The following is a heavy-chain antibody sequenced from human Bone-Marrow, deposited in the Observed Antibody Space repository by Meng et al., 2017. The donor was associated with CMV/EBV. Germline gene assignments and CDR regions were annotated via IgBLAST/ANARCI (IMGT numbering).Heavy chain of an antibody. V-gene: IGHV4-39*01. CDR2: IYYSGST. CDR3: ARHPYYYYGMDV. Sequence: SETLSLTCAVYGGSFSGYYWGWIRQPPGKGLEWIGSIYYSGSTYYNPSLKSRVTISVDTSKNQFSLKLSSVTAADTAVYYCARHPYYYYGMDVWGQGTTVTVSS. CDR1: GGSFSGYY. J-gene: IGHJ6*02.